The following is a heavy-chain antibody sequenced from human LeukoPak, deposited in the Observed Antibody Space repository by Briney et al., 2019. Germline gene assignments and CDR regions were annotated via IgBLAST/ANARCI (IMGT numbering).Heavy chain of an antibody. Sequence: SETLSLTCAVYGGSFSGYYWSRIRQPPGKGLEWIGEINHSGSTNYNPSLKSRVTISVDTSKNQFSLKLSSVTAADTAVYYCARGITIFGVVTQFDPWGQGTLVTVSS. CDR3: ARGITIFGVVTQFDP. J-gene: IGHJ5*02. CDR2: INHSGST. CDR1: GGSFSGYY. V-gene: IGHV4-34*01. D-gene: IGHD3-3*01.